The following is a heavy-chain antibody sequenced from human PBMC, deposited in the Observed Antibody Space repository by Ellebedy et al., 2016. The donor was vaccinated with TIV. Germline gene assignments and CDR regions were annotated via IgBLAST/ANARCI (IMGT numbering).Heavy chain of an antibody. CDR3: TATIFGVLKGGMDV. Sequence: ASVKVSCKASGYTFSTFAMHWVRQAPGQRLEWMGWVNAANGNTKYSQRFQGRVTITRDTSATTAYMELSSLRSEDTAVYYCTATIFGVLKGGMDVWGQGTTVTVSS. D-gene: IGHD3-3*01. J-gene: IGHJ6*02. CDR1: GYTFSTFA. CDR2: VNAANGNT. V-gene: IGHV1-3*01.